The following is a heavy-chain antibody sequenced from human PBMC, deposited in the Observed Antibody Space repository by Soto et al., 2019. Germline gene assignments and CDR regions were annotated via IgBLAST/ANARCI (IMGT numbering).Heavy chain of an antibody. Sequence: GESLKISCKGSGYSFTSYWICWVRQMPWKGLEWMGIIYPGDSDTRYSPSFQGQVTISADKSISTAYLQWSSLKAPDTAMYYCAVGSSGRAGHYYYGMDVWGQGTTVTVSS. CDR3: AVGSSGRAGHYYYGMDV. CDR1: GYSFTSYW. J-gene: IGHJ6*02. CDR2: IYPGDSDT. V-gene: IGHV5-51*01. D-gene: IGHD3-22*01.